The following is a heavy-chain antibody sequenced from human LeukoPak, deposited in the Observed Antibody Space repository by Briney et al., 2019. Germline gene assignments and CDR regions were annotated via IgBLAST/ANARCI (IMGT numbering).Heavy chain of an antibody. CDR3: ARALTDYSQLPSDAFDI. D-gene: IGHD1-1*01. V-gene: IGHV7-4-1*02. CDR1: GYTFTSYA. CDR2: INTDTRNP. J-gene: IGHJ3*02. Sequence: ASVKVSCKASGYTFTSYAVNWVRQAPGQGLEWIGWINTDTRNPTYAQGFTGRFVFSLDTSVSTAYLQISSLKAEDTAVYYCARALTDYSQLPSDAFDIWGQGTMVTVSS.